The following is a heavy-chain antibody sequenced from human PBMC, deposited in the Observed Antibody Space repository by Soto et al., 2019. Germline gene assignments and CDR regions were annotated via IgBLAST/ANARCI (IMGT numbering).Heavy chain of an antibody. CDR1: GGSFSGYY. J-gene: IGHJ6*02. CDR2: INHSGST. V-gene: IGHV4-34*01. CDR3: ARGYSSSPYYYYYYGMDV. D-gene: IGHD6-13*01. Sequence: QVQLQQWCAGLLKPSETLSLTCAVYGGSFSGYYWSWIRQPPGKGLEWIGEINHSGSTNYNPSLKSRVTISVDTSKNQFSLKLSSVTAADTAVYYCARGYSSSPYYYYYYGMDVWGQGTTVTVSS.